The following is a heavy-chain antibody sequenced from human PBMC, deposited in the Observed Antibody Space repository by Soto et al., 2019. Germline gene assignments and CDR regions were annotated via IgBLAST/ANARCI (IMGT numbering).Heavy chain of an antibody. D-gene: IGHD3-22*01. V-gene: IGHV3-48*02. CDR1: GFTFSSYS. CDR3: AREIPSDGYYLDY. Sequence: GGSLRLSCAASGFTFSSYSMIWVRQAPGKGLEWVSYISSSSSTIYYADSVKGRFTISRDNAKNSLYLQMNSLRDEDTAVYYCAREIPSDGYYLDYWGQGTLVTVSS. CDR2: ISSSSSTI. J-gene: IGHJ4*02.